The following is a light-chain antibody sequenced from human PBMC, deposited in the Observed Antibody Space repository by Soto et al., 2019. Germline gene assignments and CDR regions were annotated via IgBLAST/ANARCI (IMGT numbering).Light chain of an antibody. Sequence: QSALTQPASVSGSPGQSITISCTGTSSDIGGYNYVSWYQQHPGKAPKLIINYVTNRPSGVSNRFSGSKSGNTASLTISGLQADDEGDYYCSSYTSPASYVFGTGTKSPS. CDR1: SSDIGGYNY. CDR2: YVT. J-gene: IGLJ1*01. V-gene: IGLV2-14*03. CDR3: SSYTSPASYV.